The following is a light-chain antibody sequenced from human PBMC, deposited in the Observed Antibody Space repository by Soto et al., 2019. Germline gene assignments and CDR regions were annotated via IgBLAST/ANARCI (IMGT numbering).Light chain of an antibody. CDR2: DVA. Sequence: QSALTQPASVSGSPGQSIAISCTGASIDVGGYNYVSWYQQHPGKAPKLMIYDVASRPSGVSDRFPGSKSGNTASLTISGLQAEDEADYYCSSYTSSSTLYVFGTGTKVTVL. CDR1: SIDVGGYNY. CDR3: SSYTSSSTLYV. V-gene: IGLV2-14*03. J-gene: IGLJ1*01.